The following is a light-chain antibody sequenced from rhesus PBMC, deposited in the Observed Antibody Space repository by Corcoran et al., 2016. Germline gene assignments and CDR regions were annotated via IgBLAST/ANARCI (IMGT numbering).Light chain of an antibody. Sequence: DIQMTQSPSSLSASVGDTVTITCRASQSISSWLAWYQQKPGKAPKLLIYKASSLQSGVPSRFSGSGAGTDFTLTISMLQSEDFATYYCQQYSSSPYSFAQGTKVEIK. J-gene: IGKJ2*01. CDR2: KAS. V-gene: IGKV1-22*01. CDR1: QSISSW. CDR3: QQYSSSPYS.